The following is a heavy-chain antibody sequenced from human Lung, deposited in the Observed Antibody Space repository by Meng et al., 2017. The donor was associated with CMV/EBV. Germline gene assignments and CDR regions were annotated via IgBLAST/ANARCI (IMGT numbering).Heavy chain of an antibody. CDR1: GYSFIDYY. Sequence: QVDLVQSGAEVKKPGASVKLSCKASGYSFIDYYIHWVRQAPGQGLEWMGWISPSSGDTNYAQKFQGWVTMTRDTSIRTAYMELGSLRSDDTAVYYCARGFVKTARKALDHWGQGALVTVSS. J-gene: IGHJ4*02. CDR2: ISPSSGDT. D-gene: IGHD1-1*01. V-gene: IGHV1-2*04. CDR3: ARGFVKTARKALDH.